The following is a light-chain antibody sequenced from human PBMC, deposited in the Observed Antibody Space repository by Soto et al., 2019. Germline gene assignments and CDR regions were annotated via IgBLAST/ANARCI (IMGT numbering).Light chain of an antibody. J-gene: IGLJ1*01. CDR2: GNS. CDR3: QSSDSSLNV. Sequence: QSVLTQPPSVSGAPGQRVTISCTGSSSNIGAGYDVHWYQQLPGTAPKLPIYGNSNRPSGVPDRFSGSKSGTSASLAITGLQAEDGADYYCQSSDSSLNVFGTGTKVTVL. CDR1: SSNIGAGYD. V-gene: IGLV1-40*01.